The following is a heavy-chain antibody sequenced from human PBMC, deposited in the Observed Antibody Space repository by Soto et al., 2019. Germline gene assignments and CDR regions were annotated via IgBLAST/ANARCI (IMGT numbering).Heavy chain of an antibody. CDR3: ASRGGTYFDY. CDR2: IYYSGST. D-gene: IGHD3-16*01. J-gene: IGHJ4*02. V-gene: IGHV4-59*01. Sequence: QVQLQESGPGLVKPSETLSLTCTVSGGSISSYYWSWIRQPPGKGLEWIGYIYYSGSTNYNPSLXSXVXIXXDTSKNQFSLKLSSVTAADTAVYYCASRGGTYFDYWGQGTLVTVSS. CDR1: GGSISSYY.